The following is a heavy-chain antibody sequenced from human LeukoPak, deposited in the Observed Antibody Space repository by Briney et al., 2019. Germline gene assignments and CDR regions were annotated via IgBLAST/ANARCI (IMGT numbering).Heavy chain of an antibody. CDR2: VSYDGSSK. D-gene: IGHD3-16*01. CDR1: GFTFTSYG. CDR3: AKDVARGGIKGSFDY. V-gene: IGHV3-30*18. Sequence: GGSLRHSCAASGFTFTSYGMHWVRQAPGKGLEWVAVVSYDGSSKYYADSVKGRFTISRDNSKNTLSLQMNSLSAEDTALYYCAKDVARGGIKGSFDYWGQGTLVTVSS. J-gene: IGHJ4*02.